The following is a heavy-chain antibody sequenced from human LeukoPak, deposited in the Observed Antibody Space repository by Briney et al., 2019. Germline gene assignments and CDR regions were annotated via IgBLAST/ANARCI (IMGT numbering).Heavy chain of an antibody. J-gene: IGHJ4*02. V-gene: IGHV4-34*01. D-gene: IGHD5-24*01. CDR3: ARSRLHPIIFDY. Sequence: SETLSLTCAVYGGSFSGHYWSWIRQPPGKGLEWIGEINHSGSTNYNPSLKSRVTISVVTSKTQFSLKLSSVTAADTAVYYCARSRLHPIIFDYWGQGTLVTVSS. CDR2: INHSGST. CDR1: GGSFSGHY.